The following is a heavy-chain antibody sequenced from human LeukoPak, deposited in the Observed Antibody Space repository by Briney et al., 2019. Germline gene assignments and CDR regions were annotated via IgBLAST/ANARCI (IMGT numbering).Heavy chain of an antibody. V-gene: IGHV3-23*01. D-gene: IGHD3-10*01. CDR2: VSGSGDTT. CDR3: AIIYGSGNYYGD. J-gene: IGHJ4*02. CDR1: GFTFSDYA. Sequence: GGSLRLSCVASGFTFSDYAMTWVRQASGKGLEWLSVVSGSGDTTFYTDSVKGRFTISRDNSKNTLYLQMNSLRVEDTAIYFCAIIYGSGNYYGDWGQGTLVTVSS.